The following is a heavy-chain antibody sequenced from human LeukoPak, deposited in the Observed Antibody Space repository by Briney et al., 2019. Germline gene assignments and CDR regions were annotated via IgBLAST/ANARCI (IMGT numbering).Heavy chain of an antibody. CDR2: IYYSGST. Sequence: SETLSLTCTVSGGSISSSSYYWGGIRQPPGKGLEWIGSIYYSGSTYYNPSLKSRVTISVDTSKNQFSLKLSSVTAADTAVYYCARVGYCSGGSCSGGFDYWGQGTLVTVSS. D-gene: IGHD2-15*01. CDR3: ARVGYCSGGSCSGGFDY. CDR1: GGSISSSSYY. V-gene: IGHV4-39*07. J-gene: IGHJ4*02.